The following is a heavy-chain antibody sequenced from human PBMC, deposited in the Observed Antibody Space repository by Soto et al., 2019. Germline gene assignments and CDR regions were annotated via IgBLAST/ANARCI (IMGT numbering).Heavy chain of an antibody. CDR2: INAGNGNT. CDR3: ARAVAVAAGFDY. V-gene: IGHV1-3*05. Sequence: QVQLVQSGAEEKKPGASVKVSCKASGYTFTGYAMHWVRQAPGQRLEWMGWINAGNGNTKYSQKFKGRDTITRETSASTAYMELSCLRAEETAVYYCARAVAVAAGFDYWRQGTMVTVSS. CDR1: GYTFTGYA. J-gene: IGHJ4*02. D-gene: IGHD6-19*01.